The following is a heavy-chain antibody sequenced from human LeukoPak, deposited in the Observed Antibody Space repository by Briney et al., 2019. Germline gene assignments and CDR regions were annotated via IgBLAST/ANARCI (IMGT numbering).Heavy chain of an antibody. CDR2: IIPIFGTA. D-gene: IGHD4-11*01. J-gene: IGHJ4*02. CDR3: AIATVATTRTWGY. CDR1: GGTFSSYA. V-gene: IGHV1-69*13. Sequence: GASVKVSCKASGGTFSSYAISWARQAPGQGLEWMGGIIPIFGTANYAQKFQGRVTITADESTSTAYMELSSLRSEDTAVYYCAIATVATTRTWGYWGQGTLVTVSS.